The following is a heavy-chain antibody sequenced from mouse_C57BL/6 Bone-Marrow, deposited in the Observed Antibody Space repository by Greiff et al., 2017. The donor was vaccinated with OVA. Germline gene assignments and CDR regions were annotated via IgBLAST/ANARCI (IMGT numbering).Heavy chain of an antibody. J-gene: IGHJ2*01. Sequence: VQLQQSGAELVRPGTSVKVSCKASGYAFTNYLIEWVKQRPGQGLEWIGVINPGSGGTNYNEKFKGKATLTADKSSSTAYMQLSSLTSEVSAVYFCARDYGSSYDYWGQGTTLTVSS. CDR1: GYAFTNYL. V-gene: IGHV1-54*01. D-gene: IGHD1-1*01. CDR2: INPGSGGT. CDR3: ARDYGSSYDY.